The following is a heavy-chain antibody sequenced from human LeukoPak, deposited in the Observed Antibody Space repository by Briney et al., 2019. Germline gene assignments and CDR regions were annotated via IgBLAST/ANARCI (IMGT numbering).Heavy chain of an antibody. Sequence: ASVKVSCKAFGYTFTSNYMHWVRQAPGQGPEWMGVISPSGGSTTYAQKFQGRVTMTRDTSISTAYMELSRLRSDDTAVYYCARVISSWYSFAYWGQGTLVTVSS. J-gene: IGHJ4*02. CDR2: ISPSGGST. D-gene: IGHD6-13*01. CDR3: ARVISSWYSFAY. V-gene: IGHV1-46*01. CDR1: GYTFTSNY.